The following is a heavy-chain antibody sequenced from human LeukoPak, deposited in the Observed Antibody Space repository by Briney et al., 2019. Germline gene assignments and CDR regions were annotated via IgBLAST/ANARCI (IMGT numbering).Heavy chain of an antibody. CDR1: GYTFTGYY. CDR3: ARGLWPLNYYYYDYMDV. CDR2: INPNSGGT. D-gene: IGHD2/OR15-2a*01. J-gene: IGHJ6*03. V-gene: IGHV1-2*06. Sequence: GASVKVSCKASGYTFTGYYMHWVRQAPGQGLEWMGRINPNSGGTNYAQKFQGRVTMTRDTSISTAYMELSRLRSDDTAVYYCARGLWPLNYYYYDYMDVWGKGTTVTVSS.